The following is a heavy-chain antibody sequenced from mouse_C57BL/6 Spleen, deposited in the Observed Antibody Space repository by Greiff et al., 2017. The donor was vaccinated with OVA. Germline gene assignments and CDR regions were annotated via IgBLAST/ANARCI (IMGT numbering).Heavy chain of an antibody. V-gene: IGHV2-2*01. J-gene: IGHJ2*01. CDR3: ARANWDKGYYFDY. Sequence: QVQLKQSGPGLVQPSQSLSITCTVSGFSLTSYGVHWVRQSLGTGLQWLGVIWSGGSTDYNAAFISRLSISKDNSKSQVFFKMNRLQADDTAIYYCARANWDKGYYFDYWGQGTTLTVSS. CDR2: IWSGGST. CDR1: GFSLTSYG. D-gene: IGHD4-1*01.